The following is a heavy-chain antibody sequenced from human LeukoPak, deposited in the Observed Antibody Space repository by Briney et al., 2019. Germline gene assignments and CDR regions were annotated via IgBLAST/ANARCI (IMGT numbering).Heavy chain of an antibody. CDR2: MNPNSGNT. J-gene: IGHJ4*02. CDR3: ARGYYYGSGSYGTFDY. D-gene: IGHD3-10*01. V-gene: IGHV1-8*01. CDR1: GYTFTSYD. Sequence: ASVTVSCKASGYTFTSYDINWVRQATGQGLEWMGWMNPNSGNTGYAQKFQGRVTMTRNTSISTAYMELSSLRSEDTAVYYCARGYYYGSGSYGTFDYWGQGTLVTVSS.